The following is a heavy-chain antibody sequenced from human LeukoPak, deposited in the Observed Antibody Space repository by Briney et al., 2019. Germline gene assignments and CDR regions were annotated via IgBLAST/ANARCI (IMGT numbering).Heavy chain of an antibody. CDR2: INHSGST. J-gene: IGHJ4*02. V-gene: IGHV4-34*01. CDR3: ARGPPYDYVWGSYRYRPAFDY. D-gene: IGHD3-16*02. CDR1: GGSFSGYY. Sequence: PSETLSLTCAVYGGSFSGYYWSWIRQPPGKGLEWIGEINHSGSTNYNPSLKSRVTISVDTSKNQFSLKLSSVTAADTAVYYCARGPPYDYVWGSYRYRPAFDYWGQGTLVTVSS.